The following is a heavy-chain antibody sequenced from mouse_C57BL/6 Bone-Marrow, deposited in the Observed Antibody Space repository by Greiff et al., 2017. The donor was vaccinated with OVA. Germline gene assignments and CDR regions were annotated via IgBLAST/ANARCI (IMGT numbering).Heavy chain of an antibody. V-gene: IGHV1-69*01. D-gene: IGHD2-1*01. J-gene: IGHJ4*01. CDR1: GYTFTSYW. CDR3: AKDGNYHYYAMDY. CDR2: IDPSDSYT. Sequence: QVQLQQSGAELVMPGASVKLSCKASGYTFTSYWMHWVKQRPGQGLEWIGEIDPSDSYTNYNQKFKGKSTLTVDKSSSTAYMQLSSLTSEDSAVYYCAKDGNYHYYAMDYWGQGTSVTVSS.